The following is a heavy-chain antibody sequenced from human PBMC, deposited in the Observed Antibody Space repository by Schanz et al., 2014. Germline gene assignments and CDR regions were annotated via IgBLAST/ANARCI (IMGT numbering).Heavy chain of an antibody. J-gene: IGHJ3*02. V-gene: IGHV3-21*01. CDR1: GFAFSSFA. Sequence: EVQLVESGGGLVKPGGSLRLSCVASGFAFSSFAMTWVRQAPGRGLEWVSSISYGTSYIYYAESVKGRFTISRDNAKNSLYLQMNGLRAEDTAVYYCARVALPGYSSPRDAFDIWGQGTMVTVSS. D-gene: IGHD5-18*01. CDR3: ARVALPGYSSPRDAFDI. CDR2: ISYGTSYI.